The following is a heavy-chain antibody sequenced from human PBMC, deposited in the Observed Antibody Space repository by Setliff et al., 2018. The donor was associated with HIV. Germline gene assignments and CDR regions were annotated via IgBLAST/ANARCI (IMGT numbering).Heavy chain of an antibody. J-gene: IGHJ6*03. CDR3: ARGPQYSYGDYFYFYYMDV. CDR1: GGSISSYY. V-gene: IGHV4-34*01. D-gene: IGHD4-17*01. CDR2: INHSGDR. Sequence: SETLSLTCTVSGGSISSYYWTWIRQPPGRGLEWIGEINHSGDRNYNPSLESRVTISVDSSQNQLSLKLNSLTAADTAVYYCARGPQYSYGDYFYFYYMDVWGAGTTVTVSS.